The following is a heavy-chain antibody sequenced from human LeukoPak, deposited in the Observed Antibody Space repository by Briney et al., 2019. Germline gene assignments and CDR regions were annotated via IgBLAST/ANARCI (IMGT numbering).Heavy chain of an antibody. CDR1: GGTFSSYA. D-gene: IGHD3-22*01. CDR2: ITADNGNT. CDR3: ARLDYYDSSGSLFDY. Sequence: GASVKVSCKASGGTFSSYAISWVRQAPGHGLEWMGWITADNGNTNYAQNLQGRVTMTTDTSTSTAYMELRSLRSDDTAVYYCARLDYYDSSGSLFDYWGQGTLVTVSS. V-gene: IGHV1-18*01. J-gene: IGHJ4*02.